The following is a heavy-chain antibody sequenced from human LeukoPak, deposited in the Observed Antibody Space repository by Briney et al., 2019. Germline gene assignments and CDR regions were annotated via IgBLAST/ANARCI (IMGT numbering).Heavy chain of an antibody. D-gene: IGHD3-3*01. V-gene: IGHV3-48*01. Sequence: GGSLRLSCAASGFTFSSYSMNWVRQAPGKGLEWVSYISSSSSTIYYADSVKGRFTISRDNAKNSLYLQMNSLRAEDTAVYYCARVTYYDFWSGSYLDYWGQGTLVTVSS. J-gene: IGHJ4*02. CDR3: ARVTYYDFWSGSYLDY. CDR2: ISSSSSTI. CDR1: GFTFSSYS.